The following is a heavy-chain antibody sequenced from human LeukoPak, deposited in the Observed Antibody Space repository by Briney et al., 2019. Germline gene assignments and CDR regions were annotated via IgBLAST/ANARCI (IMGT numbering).Heavy chain of an antibody. V-gene: IGHV4-59*01. D-gene: IGHD5-18*01. CDR3: ARGDTYSYGHYYYYMDV. Sequence: SETLSLTCTVSGGSISSYYWSWIRQPPGKGLEWIGYIYYSGSTNYNPSLKSRVTISVDTSKNQFSLKLSSVTAADTAVYYCARGDTYSYGHYYYYMDVWGKGTTVTISS. CDR2: IYYSGST. CDR1: GGSISSYY. J-gene: IGHJ6*03.